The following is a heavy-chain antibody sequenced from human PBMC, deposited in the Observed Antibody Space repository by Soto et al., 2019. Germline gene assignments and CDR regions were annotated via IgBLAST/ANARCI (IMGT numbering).Heavy chain of an antibody. CDR3: AGDVRSGSYRFDY. CDR2: IYDNGRT. CDR1: DGSIRSYY. Sequence: PSETLSLTCTVSDGSIRSYYWSWIRQPPGKGLEWIGYIYDNGRTTYNPSLKSRVTISVDTSKNQFSLKLSPVTAADTAVYYCAGDVRSGSYRFDYWGQGTLVTVSS. D-gene: IGHD1-26*01. V-gene: IGHV4-59*08. J-gene: IGHJ4*02.